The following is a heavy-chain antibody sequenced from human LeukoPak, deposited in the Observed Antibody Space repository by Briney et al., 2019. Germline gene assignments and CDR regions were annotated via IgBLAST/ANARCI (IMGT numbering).Heavy chain of an antibody. V-gene: IGHV1-18*01. CDR1: GGTFTSYG. J-gene: IGHJ4*02. CDR2: ISAYNGNA. CDR3: ATDMTQDSTPLDY. Sequence: ASVKVSCKASGGTFTSYGISWVRQAPGQGLEWMGWISAYNGNANYAQKFQGRVTMTEDTSTDTAYMELSSLRSEDTAVYYCATDMTQDSTPLDYWGQGTLVTVSS. D-gene: IGHD2-2*01.